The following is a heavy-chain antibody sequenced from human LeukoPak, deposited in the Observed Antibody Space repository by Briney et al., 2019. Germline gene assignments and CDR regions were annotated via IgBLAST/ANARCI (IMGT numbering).Heavy chain of an antibody. V-gene: IGHV4-30-2*01. CDR2: IYHSGST. CDR3: ARVTRSAQYCSSTSCYNDAFDI. D-gene: IGHD2-2*01. Sequence: WVRQMPGKGLEWIGYIYHSGSTYYNPSLKSRVTISVDRSKNQFSLKLSSVTAADTAVYYCARVTRSAQYCSSTSCYNDAFDIWGQGTMVTVSS. J-gene: IGHJ3*02.